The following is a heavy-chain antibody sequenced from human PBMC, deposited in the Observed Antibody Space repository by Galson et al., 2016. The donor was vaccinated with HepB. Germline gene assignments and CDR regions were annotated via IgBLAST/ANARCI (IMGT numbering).Heavy chain of an antibody. J-gene: IGHJ6*02. CDR3: ARGPCRSTNCPTSYYGMDV. D-gene: IGHD1-1*01. CDR2: ISGGGRDT. Sequence: WLSFISGGGRDTNYADSVRGPFTVSRDNANNLLYLQMNSLSVEDTAIYYCARGPCRSTNCPTSYYGMDVWGQGTTVTVSS. V-gene: IGHV3-11*06.